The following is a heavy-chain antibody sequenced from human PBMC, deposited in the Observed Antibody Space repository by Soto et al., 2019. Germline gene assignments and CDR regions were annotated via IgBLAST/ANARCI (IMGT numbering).Heavy chain of an antibody. CDR1: GYTFTSYG. CDR3: ARENPTIAAAGTGRHGMDV. Sequence: GASVKVSCKASGYTFTSYGISWVRQAPGQGLEWMGWISAYNGNTNYAQKLQGRVTMTTDTSTSTAYMELRGLRSDDTAVYYCARENPTIAAAGTGRHGMDVWGQGTTVTVSS. D-gene: IGHD6-13*01. J-gene: IGHJ6*02. V-gene: IGHV1-18*01. CDR2: ISAYNGNT.